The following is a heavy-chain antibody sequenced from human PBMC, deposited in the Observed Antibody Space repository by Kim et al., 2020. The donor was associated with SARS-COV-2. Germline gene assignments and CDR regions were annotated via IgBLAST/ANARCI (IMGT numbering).Heavy chain of an antibody. Sequence: GGSLRLSCAASGFTFSSYSMNWVRQAPGKGLEWVSSISSSSSYIYYADSVKGRFTISRDNAKNSLYLQMNSLRAEDTAVYYCARVENSYYYYMDVWGKGTTVTVSS. V-gene: IGHV3-21*01. CDR2: ISSSSSYI. CDR1: GFTFSSYS. J-gene: IGHJ6*03. CDR3: ARVENSYYYYMDV.